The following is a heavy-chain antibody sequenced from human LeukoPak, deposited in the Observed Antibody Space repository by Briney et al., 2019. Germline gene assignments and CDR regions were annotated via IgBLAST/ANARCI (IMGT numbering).Heavy chain of an antibody. D-gene: IGHD4-11*01. CDR3: ARDPVYDYSNYFDY. CDR1: GFTFSSYS. V-gene: IGHV3-48*01. Sequence: GGSLRLSCAASGFTFSSYSMNWVRQAPGKGLEWVSYISSSSSTIYYADSVKGRFTISRDNAKNSLYLQMNSLRAEDTAVYYCARDPVYDYSNYFDYWGQGTLVTVSS. CDR2: ISSSSSTI. J-gene: IGHJ4*02.